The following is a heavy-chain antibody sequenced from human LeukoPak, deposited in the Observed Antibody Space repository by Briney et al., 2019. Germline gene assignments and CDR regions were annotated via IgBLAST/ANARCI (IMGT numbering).Heavy chain of an antibody. D-gene: IGHD3-22*01. CDR1: GASMSDYY. CDR2: IYYSGST. Sequence: SETLSLTCTVSGASMSDYYWSWIRQPPGKGLEWIGYIYYSGSTNYNPSLKSRVTISVDTSKNQFSLKLSSVTAADTAVYYCASSGLYDSSGYYTNWGQGTLVTVSS. V-gene: IGHV4-59*08. J-gene: IGHJ4*02. CDR3: ASSGLYDSSGYYTN.